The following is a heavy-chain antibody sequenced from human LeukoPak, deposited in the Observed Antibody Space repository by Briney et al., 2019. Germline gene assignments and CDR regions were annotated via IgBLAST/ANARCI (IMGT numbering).Heavy chain of an antibody. CDR1: GFTFSSYW. D-gene: IGHD3-10*01. CDR3: ARDQGLMVRHYNWFDP. Sequence: GGSLRLSCAASGFTFSSYWMSWVRQAPGKGLEWVANIKQDGSEKYYVDSVKGRFTISRDNAKNSLYLQMNSLRAEDTAVYYCARDQGLMVRHYNWFDPWGQGTLVTVSS. CDR2: IKQDGSEK. V-gene: IGHV3-7*01. J-gene: IGHJ5*02.